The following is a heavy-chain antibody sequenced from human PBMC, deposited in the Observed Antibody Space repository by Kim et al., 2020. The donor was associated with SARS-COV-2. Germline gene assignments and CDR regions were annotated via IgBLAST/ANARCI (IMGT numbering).Heavy chain of an antibody. J-gene: IGHJ3*02. CDR3: AKCRYSYGSDAFDI. Sequence: YADSEKRRFTISRDNSKNSLYLQMTSLTGDDTAVYYCAKCRYSYGSDAFDIWGLGTLVTVSS. V-gene: IGHV3-23*01. D-gene: IGHD5-18*01.